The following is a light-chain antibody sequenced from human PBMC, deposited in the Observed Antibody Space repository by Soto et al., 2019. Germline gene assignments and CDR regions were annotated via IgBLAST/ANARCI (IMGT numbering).Light chain of an antibody. V-gene: IGLV2-14*01. CDR2: DVS. Sequence: QSVLTQPASVSGSPGQSITISCTGTSSDVGGYNYVSWYQQHPGKAPKLMIYDVSNRPSGVSNRFSGSKSGNPASLTISGLQAEDEADYYCSSYTSSSTPWVFGTGTKVTVL. CDR1: SSDVGGYNY. J-gene: IGLJ1*01. CDR3: SSYTSSSTPWV.